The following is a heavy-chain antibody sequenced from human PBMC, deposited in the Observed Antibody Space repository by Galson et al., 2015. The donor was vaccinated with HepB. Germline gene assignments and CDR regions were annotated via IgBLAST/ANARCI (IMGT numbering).Heavy chain of an antibody. J-gene: IGHJ5*02. Sequence: QVQLQESGPRLATPSETLSLTCTVSGGSISSYYWSWIRQPPGKGLEWIGYIHYSGSTNYNPSLKSRVTISVDTSKNQFSLKLSSVSAADTAVYYCARDGRPGDYGGWFDPWGQGSLVTVSS. CDR1: GGSISSYY. CDR3: ARDGRPGDYGGWFDP. V-gene: IGHV4-59*01. CDR2: IHYSGST. D-gene: IGHD4-17*01.